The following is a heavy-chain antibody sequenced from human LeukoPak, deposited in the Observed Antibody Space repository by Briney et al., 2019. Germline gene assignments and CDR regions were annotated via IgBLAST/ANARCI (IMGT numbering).Heavy chain of an antibody. CDR3: AANGESTNWHWNY. Sequence: PGGSLRLSCAASGFTFSSYAMSWVRQAPGKGLEWVSALTASGETTYYADSVKGRFTISRDNSKNTLFLQMNSLRAEDTAVYYCAANGESTNWHWNYWGQGNLVSVSS. J-gene: IGHJ4*01. D-gene: IGHD1-7*01. CDR2: LTASGETT. CDR1: GFTFSSYA. V-gene: IGHV3-23*01.